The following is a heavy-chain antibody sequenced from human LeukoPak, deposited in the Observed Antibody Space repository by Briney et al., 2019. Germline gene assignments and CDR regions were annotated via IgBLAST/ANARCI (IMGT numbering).Heavy chain of an antibody. CDR3: AKGGIRGTLYYFDY. CDR2: ISGSGGST. V-gene: IGHV3-23*01. J-gene: IGHJ4*02. CDR1: GFTFSSYA. Sequence: GGSLRLSCAASGFTFSSYAMSWVRQAPGKGLEWVSAISGSGGSTYYADSVKGRFTISRDNSKNTLYLQMNSLGAEDTAVYYCAKGGIRGTLYYFDYWGQGTLVTVSS. D-gene: IGHD3-16*01.